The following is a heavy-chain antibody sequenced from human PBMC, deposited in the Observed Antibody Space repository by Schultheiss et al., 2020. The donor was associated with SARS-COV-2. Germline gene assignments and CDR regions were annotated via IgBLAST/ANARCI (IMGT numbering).Heavy chain of an antibody. Sequence: GGSLRLSCAASGFTFSSYGMHWVRQAPGKGLEWVSGISDSGYSTSYVDSVKGRFTISRDNSKNTLYLQMNSLRAEDTAVYYCARDSEYSSGWFGGYWGQGTLVTVSS. CDR2: ISDSGYST. CDR3: ARDSEYSSGWFGGY. D-gene: IGHD6-19*01. V-gene: IGHV3-23*01. J-gene: IGHJ4*02. CDR1: GFTFSSYG.